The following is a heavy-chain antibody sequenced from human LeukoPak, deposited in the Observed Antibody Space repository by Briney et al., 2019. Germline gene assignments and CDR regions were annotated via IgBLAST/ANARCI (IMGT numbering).Heavy chain of an antibody. D-gene: IGHD3-10*01. CDR1: GYTFISYA. CDR3: ARAGSGSYYWFDP. J-gene: IGHJ5*02. Sequence: ASVKVSCKASGYTFISYAMNWVRQATGQGLEWMGWMNPNSGNTGYAQKFQGRVTITRNTSISTAYMELSSLRSEDTAVYYCARAGSGSYYWFDPWGQGTLVTVSS. V-gene: IGHV1-8*03. CDR2: MNPNSGNT.